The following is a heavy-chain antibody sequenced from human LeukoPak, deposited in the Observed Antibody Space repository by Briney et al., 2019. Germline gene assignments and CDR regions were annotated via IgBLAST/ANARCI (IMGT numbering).Heavy chain of an antibody. D-gene: IGHD4-17*01. CDR3: ARSDYGYGMDV. V-gene: IGHV5-51*01. CDR1: GFRLTSGW. Sequence: SGESLKISCKGSGFRLTSGWIGWVRQMPGKGLEWMGVVYPADSNIKYNPSFQGQVTISADKSISTAYLQWSSLKASDAAMYYCARSDYGYGMDVWGQGTTVTVSS. J-gene: IGHJ6*02. CDR2: VYPADSNI.